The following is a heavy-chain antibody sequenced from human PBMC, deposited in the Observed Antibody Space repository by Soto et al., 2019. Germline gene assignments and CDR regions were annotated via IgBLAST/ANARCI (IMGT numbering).Heavy chain of an antibody. Sequence: SVKVSCKASGYTFTSYDINWVRQATGQGLEWMGWMNPNSGNTGYAQKFQGRVTMTRNTSISTAYMELSSLRSEDTAVYYCARGNVLLWFGELLSEPTYDYWGQGTLVTVSS. CDR3: ARGNVLLWFGELLSEPTYDY. CDR2: MNPNSGNT. CDR1: GYTFTSYD. J-gene: IGHJ4*02. V-gene: IGHV1-8*01. D-gene: IGHD3-10*01.